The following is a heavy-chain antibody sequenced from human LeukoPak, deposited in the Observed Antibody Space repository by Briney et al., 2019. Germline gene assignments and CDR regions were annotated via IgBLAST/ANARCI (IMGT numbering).Heavy chain of an antibody. CDR3: ARTLRGLLPRTY. CDR1: GGSISNSSYY. V-gene: IGHV4-39*01. D-gene: IGHD3-22*01. J-gene: IGHJ4*02. Sequence: SKTLSLTCTVSGGSISNSSYYWGWIRQPPGKGLEWIGSIYYTGSTNYNPSLKSRVTISVDTSKNQFSLKLTSVTAADTAVYFCARTLRGLLPRTYWGQGTLVTVSS. CDR2: IYYTGST.